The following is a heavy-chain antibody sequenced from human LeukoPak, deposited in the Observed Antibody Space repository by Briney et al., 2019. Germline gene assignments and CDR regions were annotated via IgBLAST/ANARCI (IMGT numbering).Heavy chain of an antibody. Sequence: SETLSLTCTVSGGSVSSHYWSWIRQPPGKGLEWIGYIYYSGTTNYNPSLKSRVTIAVDTSKNQFSLKLTAVTAADTAVYYCVREWRGGYYDSSGPNWFDPWGQGTLVTVSS. CDR3: VREWRGGYYDSSGPNWFDP. CDR1: GGSVSSHY. CDR2: IYYSGTT. V-gene: IGHV4-4*08. D-gene: IGHD3-22*01. J-gene: IGHJ5*02.